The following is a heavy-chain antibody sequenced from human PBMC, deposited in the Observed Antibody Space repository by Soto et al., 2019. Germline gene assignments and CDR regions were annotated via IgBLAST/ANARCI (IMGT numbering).Heavy chain of an antibody. D-gene: IGHD2-2*02. Sequence: ASVKVSCKASGYTLTSYYMHWVRQAPGQGLEWMGIINPSGGSTSYAQKCQGRVTMTRDTSTSTVYRELSSLRSEDTAVYYCARGIPKTDYYYYYGMDGWGQGTTVTVAS. J-gene: IGHJ6*02. CDR2: INPSGGST. CDR1: GYTLTSYY. CDR3: ARGIPKTDYYYYYGMDG. V-gene: IGHV1-46*01.